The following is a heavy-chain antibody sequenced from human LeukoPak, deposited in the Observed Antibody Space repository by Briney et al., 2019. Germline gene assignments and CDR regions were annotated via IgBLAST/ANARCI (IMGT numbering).Heavy chain of an antibody. CDR2: ISSSGSTI. V-gene: IGHV3-11*01. D-gene: IGHD2-21*02. Sequence: PGGSLRLSCAASGFTFSDYYMTWIRQAPGKGLEWVSCISSSGSTIFYADSVKGRFTISRDNAKSSLFLQMNNLRAEDTAVYYRARVNRVTAIQELDYWGQGTLVTVSS. J-gene: IGHJ4*02. CDR3: ARVNRVTAIQELDY. CDR1: GFTFSDYY.